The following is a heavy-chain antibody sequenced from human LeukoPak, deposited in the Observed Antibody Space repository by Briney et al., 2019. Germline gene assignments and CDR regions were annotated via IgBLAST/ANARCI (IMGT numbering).Heavy chain of an antibody. CDR2: ISAYNGNT. D-gene: IGHD1-26*01. V-gene: IGHV1-18*01. J-gene: IGHJ5*02. CDR1: GYTFTSYG. Sequence: GASVKVSCKASGYTFTSYGISWVRQAPGQGLEWMGWISAYNGNTNYAQKFQGRVTITADKSTSTAYMELSSLRSEDTAVYYCAYGELQHNWFDPWGQGTLVTVSS. CDR3: AYGELQHNWFDP.